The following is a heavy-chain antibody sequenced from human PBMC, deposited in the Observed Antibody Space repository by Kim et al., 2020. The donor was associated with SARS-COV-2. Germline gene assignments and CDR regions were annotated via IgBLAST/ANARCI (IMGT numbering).Heavy chain of an antibody. CDR3: ARDVGTMIVVVRPYYFDY. CDR2: ISAYNGNT. V-gene: IGHV1-18*04. Sequence: ASVKVSCKASGYTFTSYGISWVRQAPGQGLEWMGWISAYNGNTNYAQKLQGRVTMTTDTSTSTAYMELRSLRSDDTAVYYCARDVGTMIVVVRPYYFDYWGQGTLVTVSS. D-gene: IGHD3-22*01. J-gene: IGHJ4*02. CDR1: GYTFTSYG.